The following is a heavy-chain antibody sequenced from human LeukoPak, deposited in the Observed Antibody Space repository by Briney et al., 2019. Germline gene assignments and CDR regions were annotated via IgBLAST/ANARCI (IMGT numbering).Heavy chain of an antibody. J-gene: IGHJ4*02. Sequence: PSETLSITCAVSGASISGSGYYLGWIRQPPGKGLEWIGNIYYTGSTYYNASLQSRVTISIDMSKNQFSLRLSSVTAADTAMYYCVKSGGYGLIDYWGQGTLVTVSS. D-gene: IGHD6-19*01. CDR2: IYYTGST. V-gene: IGHV4-39*01. CDR3: VKSGGYGLIDY. CDR1: GASISGSGYY.